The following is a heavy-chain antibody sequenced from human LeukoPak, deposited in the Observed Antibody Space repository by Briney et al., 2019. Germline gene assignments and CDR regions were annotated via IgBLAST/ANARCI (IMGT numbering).Heavy chain of an antibody. CDR2: IRGSDNI. D-gene: IGHD6-13*01. CDR1: GFPFSSYS. V-gene: IGHV3-48*01. Sequence: PGGSLRLSCAASGFPFSSYSMNWVRQAPGRGLEWVSYIRGSDNIYYADSVRGRFTISRDNAKNSLYLQMNSPRAEDTAVYYCARYGSIAAAGTFDYWGQGTLVTVSS. J-gene: IGHJ4*02. CDR3: ARYGSIAAAGTFDY.